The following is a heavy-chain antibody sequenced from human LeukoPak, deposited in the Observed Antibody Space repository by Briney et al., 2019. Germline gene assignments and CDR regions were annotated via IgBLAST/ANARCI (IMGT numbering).Heavy chain of an antibody. CDR2: IYSGGST. V-gene: IGHV3-66*01. CDR1: GFTVSSNY. J-gene: IGHJ3*02. CDR3: ARGSTRVTTWASAFDI. D-gene: IGHD4-17*01. Sequence: GGSLRLSCAASGFTVSSNYMSWVRQAPGKGLEWVSVIYSGGSTYYADSVKGRFTISRDNSKNTLYLQMNSLRAEDTAVYYCARGSTRVTTWASAFDIWGQGTMVTVSS.